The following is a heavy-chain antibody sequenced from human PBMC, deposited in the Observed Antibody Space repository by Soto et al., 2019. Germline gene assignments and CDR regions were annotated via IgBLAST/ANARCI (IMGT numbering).Heavy chain of an antibody. D-gene: IGHD3-22*01. CDR1: GFTFSNAW. CDR2: IKTKTEGGTA. Sequence: PGGSLRLSCAASGFTFSNAWMNWVRQAPGKGLEWVGRIKTKTEGGTADYAAPVKGRFTISRDDSKNTLYLQMNSLKTEDTAVYYCTTLDSYYYDSSRYDMNKTYWGQGTLVTVSS. V-gene: IGHV3-15*07. J-gene: IGHJ4*02. CDR3: TTLDSYYYDSSRYDMNKTY.